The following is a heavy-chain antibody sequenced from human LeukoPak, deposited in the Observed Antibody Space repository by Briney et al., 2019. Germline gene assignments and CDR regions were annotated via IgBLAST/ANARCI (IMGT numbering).Heavy chain of an antibody. D-gene: IGHD1-26*01. CDR3: AKARTYGWSSGSSLDSMDV. J-gene: IGHJ6*03. CDR2: ISWNSGSI. CDR1: GFTFDDYA. V-gene: IGHV3-9*03. Sequence: GRSLRLSCAASGFTFDDYAMHWVRQAPGKGLEWVSGISWNSGSIGYAESVKSRFTSSRDNAKNSLYLQMNSLRAEDMAMYYGAKARTYGWSSGSSLDSMDVWGKGTTVTISS.